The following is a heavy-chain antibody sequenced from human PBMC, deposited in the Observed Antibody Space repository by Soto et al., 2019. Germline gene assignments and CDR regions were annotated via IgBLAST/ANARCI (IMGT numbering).Heavy chain of an antibody. J-gene: IGHJ6*02. CDR2: IYYSGSS. Sequence: QVQLQESGPGLVEPSQTLSLTCTVSGDSISSGGNYWSWNWIRQHPGKGLEWIGYIYYSGSSYYIPSLKSRVTISVDTSKSQFSLKLSSVTAADTAVYYCARMGYSSVRGYGMDVWGQGTTVTVSS. CDR3: ARMGYSSVRGYGMDV. V-gene: IGHV4-31*03. CDR1: GDSISSGGNY. D-gene: IGHD6-19*01.